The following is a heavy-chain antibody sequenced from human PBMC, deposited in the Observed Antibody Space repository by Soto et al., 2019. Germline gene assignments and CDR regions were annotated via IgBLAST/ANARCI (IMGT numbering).Heavy chain of an antibody. CDR1: GGNFSSYD. CDR2: IIPIFGTA. D-gene: IGHD6-13*01. Sequence: SVKVSCKASGGNFSSYDISWVRQDPGQGLEWMGGIIPIFGTANYAQKFQGRVTITADEYTSTGYMELSSGGAEDTAEYYCGRLTGYSSSSGPFDICGQGTMVPVSS. CDR3: GRLTGYSSSSGPFDI. V-gene: IGHV1-69*13. J-gene: IGHJ3*02.